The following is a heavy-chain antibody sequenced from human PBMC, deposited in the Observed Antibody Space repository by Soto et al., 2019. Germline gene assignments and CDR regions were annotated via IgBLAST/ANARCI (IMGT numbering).Heavy chain of an antibody. V-gene: IGHV4-59*01. CDR3: AWASRDYYDGSGPFDY. D-gene: IGHD3-22*01. CDR1: GGSISSYY. J-gene: IGHJ4*02. CDR2: IYYSGST. Sequence: SETLSLTCTVSGGSISSYYWSWIRQPPGKGLEWIGYIYYSGSTTYTPSLKSRVTISVDTSKNQFSLKLSPVTAADTAVYYCAWASRDYYDGSGPFDYWGQGTLVTVSS.